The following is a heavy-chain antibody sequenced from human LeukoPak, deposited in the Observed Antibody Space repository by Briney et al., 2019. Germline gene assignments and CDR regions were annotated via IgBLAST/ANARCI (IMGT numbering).Heavy chain of an antibody. Sequence: SETLSLTCTVSGYSISSGYYWGWIRQAPGKGLEWIGSIYNSGSTYYNPSLKSRVTISVDMSKNQFSLKMSSVTAADTAVYYCAPIYCSGGSCYGTAGWFDPWGQGTLVTVSS. CDR3: APIYCSGGSCYGTAGWFDP. D-gene: IGHD2-15*01. V-gene: IGHV4-38-2*02. J-gene: IGHJ5*02. CDR1: GYSISSGYY. CDR2: IYNSGST.